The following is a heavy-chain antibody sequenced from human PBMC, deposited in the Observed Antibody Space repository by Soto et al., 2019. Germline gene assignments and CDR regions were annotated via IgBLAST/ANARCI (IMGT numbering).Heavy chain of an antibody. Sequence: GASVKVSCKASGYTFTSYGISWVRQAPGQGLEWMGWISAYNGNTNYAQKLQGRVTMTTDTSTSTAYMELRSLRSDDTAVYYCARDTSPYYDILTGHEDAFDIWGQGTMVTVSS. CDR2: ISAYNGNT. CDR1: GYTFTSYG. CDR3: ARDTSPYYDILTGHEDAFDI. J-gene: IGHJ3*02. D-gene: IGHD3-9*01. V-gene: IGHV1-18*01.